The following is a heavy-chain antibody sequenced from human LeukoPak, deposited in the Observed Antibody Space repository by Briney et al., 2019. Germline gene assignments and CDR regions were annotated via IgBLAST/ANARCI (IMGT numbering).Heavy chain of an antibody. V-gene: IGHV3-48*01. CDR2: ISSSSSTI. Sequence: GGSLRLSCAASGFTFSSYSMNWVRQAPGKGLEWVSYISSSSSTIYYADSVKGRFTISRDNAKNSLYLQMNSLRAEDTAVYYCAKGLIRWLVRYYYGMDVWGQGTTVTVSS. CDR1: GFTFSSYS. CDR3: AKGLIRWLVRYYYGMDV. J-gene: IGHJ6*02. D-gene: IGHD6-19*01.